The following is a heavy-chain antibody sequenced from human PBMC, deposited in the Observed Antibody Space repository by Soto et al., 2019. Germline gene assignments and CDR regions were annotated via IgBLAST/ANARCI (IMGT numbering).Heavy chain of an antibody. CDR3: ARTLYGDNLDY. J-gene: IGHJ4*02. V-gene: IGHV1-8*02. CDR2: MNPNSGNT. Sequence: QVKLVQSGAEVKKPGASVKVSCKASGYTFTSYAINWMRQATGQGLEWMGWMNPNSGNTGYEQKFQGRVTMTRNTSISTAYMELSSLRSEVTAVYYCARTLYGDNLDYWGQGTLVTVS. D-gene: IGHD4-17*01. CDR1: GYTFTSYA.